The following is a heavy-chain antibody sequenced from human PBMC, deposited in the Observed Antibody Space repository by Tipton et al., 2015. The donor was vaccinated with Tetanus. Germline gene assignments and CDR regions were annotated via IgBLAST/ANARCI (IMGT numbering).Heavy chain of an antibody. CDR3: ARDPVRGQWLVPSYFDY. J-gene: IGHJ4*02. V-gene: IGHV3-30*03. Sequence: SLRLSCAASGFTFSSYGMHRVRQAPGKGLEWVAVISYDGSNKYYADSVKGRFTISRDNSKNTLYLQMNSLRAEDTAVYYCARDPVRGQWLVPSYFDYWGQGTLITVSS. CDR1: GFTFSSYG. D-gene: IGHD6-19*01. CDR2: ISYDGSNK.